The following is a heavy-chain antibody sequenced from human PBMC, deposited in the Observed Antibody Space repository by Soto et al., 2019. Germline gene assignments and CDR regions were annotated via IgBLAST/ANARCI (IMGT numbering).Heavy chain of an antibody. CDR2: ISSSSSTI. D-gene: IGHD3-9*01. CDR1: GFTFSSYS. V-gene: IGHV3-48*01. CDR3: ARDEPYYDILTGYLADDY. J-gene: IGHJ4*02. Sequence: GGSLRLSCAASGFTFSSYSMNWVRQAPGKGLEWVSYISSSSSTIYYADSVKGRFTISRDNAKNSLYLQMNSLRAEDTAVYYCARDEPYYDILTGYLADDYWGQGTLVTVSS.